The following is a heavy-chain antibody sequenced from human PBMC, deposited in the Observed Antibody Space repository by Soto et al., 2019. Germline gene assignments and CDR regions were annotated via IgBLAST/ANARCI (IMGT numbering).Heavy chain of an antibody. CDR3: AKAAGDYHYYGMDV. Sequence: EVQLLESGGGLVQPGGSLRLSCAASGFTFTTYAMSWVRQAPGKGLEWVSAISGGGGTTYYADSVKGRFTVSRDNSKNTLYLQMNSLRAEDTAVYYCAKAAGDYHYYGMDVWGQGTTVTVSS. J-gene: IGHJ6*02. CDR2: ISGGGGTT. V-gene: IGHV3-23*01. CDR1: GFTFTTYA.